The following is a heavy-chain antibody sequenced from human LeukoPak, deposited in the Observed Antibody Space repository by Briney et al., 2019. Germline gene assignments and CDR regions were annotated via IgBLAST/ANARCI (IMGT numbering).Heavy chain of an antibody. Sequence: GGSLRLSCAASGFTFSSYEMNWVRQAPGKGLEWVSYISSGSTIYYADSVKGRFTISRDNAKNSLYLQMNSLRAEDTAVYYCARGPLGDFQAYWGQGTLVTVSS. CDR2: ISSGSTI. CDR1: GFTFSSYE. D-gene: IGHD2-21*01. CDR3: ARGPLGDFQAY. V-gene: IGHV3-48*03. J-gene: IGHJ4*02.